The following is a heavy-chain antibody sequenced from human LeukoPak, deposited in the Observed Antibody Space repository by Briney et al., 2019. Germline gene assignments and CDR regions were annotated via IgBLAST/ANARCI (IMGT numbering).Heavy chain of an antibody. J-gene: IGHJ4*02. CDR1: GGSFSGYY. CDR2: INHSGST. D-gene: IGHD6-19*01. CDR3: AKLIAVAGTDDY. V-gene: IGHV4-34*01. Sequence: PSETLSLTCAVYGGSFSGYYWSWIRQPPGKGLEWIGEINHSGSTNYNPSLKSRVTISVDTSKNQFSLKLSSATAADTAVYYCAKLIAVAGTDDYWGQGTLVTVSS.